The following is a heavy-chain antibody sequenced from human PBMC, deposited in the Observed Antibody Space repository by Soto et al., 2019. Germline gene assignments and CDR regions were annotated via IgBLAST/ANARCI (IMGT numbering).Heavy chain of an antibody. D-gene: IGHD4-17*01. J-gene: IGHJ5*02. CDR1: GGTFSSYA. CDR2: IIPIFGTA. Sequence: SVKVSCKASGGTFSSYAISWVRQAPGQGLEWMGGIIPIFGTANYAQKFQGRDTITADESTSTAYMELSSLRSEDTAVYYCARMGHGDPSNWFDPWGQGTLVTVSS. CDR3: ARMGHGDPSNWFDP. V-gene: IGHV1-69*13.